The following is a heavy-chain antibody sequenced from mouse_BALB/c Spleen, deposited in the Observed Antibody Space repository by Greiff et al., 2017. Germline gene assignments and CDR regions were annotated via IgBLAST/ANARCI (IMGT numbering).Heavy chain of an antibody. Sequence: VQVVESGPGLVAPSQSLSITCTVSGFSLTSYGVHWVRQPPGKGLEWLGVIWAGGSTNYNSALMSRLSISKDNSKSQVFLKMNSLQTDDTAMYYCARDYYGSSYGFFFAYWGQGTLVTVSA. D-gene: IGHD1-1*01. V-gene: IGHV2-9*02. J-gene: IGHJ3*01. CDR2: IWAGGST. CDR1: GFSLTSYG. CDR3: ARDYYGSSYGFFFAY.